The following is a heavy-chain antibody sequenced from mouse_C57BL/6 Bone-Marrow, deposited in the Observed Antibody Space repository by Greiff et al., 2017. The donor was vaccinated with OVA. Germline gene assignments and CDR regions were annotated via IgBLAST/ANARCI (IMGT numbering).Heavy chain of an antibody. V-gene: IGHV1-81*01. CDR1: GYTFTSYG. CDR3: ARGRFYSGSSRYFDV. D-gene: IGHD1-1*01. Sequence: VQLQQSGAELARPGASVKLSCKASGYTFTSYGISWVKQRTGQGLEWIGEIYPRSGNTYYNEKFKGKATMNADKSSSKAYMELRSLTSEDSAVYFGARGRFYSGSSRYFDVWGTGTTVTVSS. J-gene: IGHJ1*03. CDR2: IYPRSGNT.